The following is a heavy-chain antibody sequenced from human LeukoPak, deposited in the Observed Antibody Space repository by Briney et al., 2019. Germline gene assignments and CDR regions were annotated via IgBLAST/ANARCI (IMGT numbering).Heavy chain of an antibody. D-gene: IGHD6-6*01. J-gene: IGHJ4*02. CDR3: ARGVTYRMSSVDY. CDR2: IRIYNGNT. CDR1: GYTFTNCA. Sequence: ASVKVSCKASGYTFTNCAVYWVRQAPGQGLEWMGWIRIYNGNTIYAQNFQGRVTMTTDTSTNTAYMELRSLRSDDTAVYYCARGVTYRMSSVDYWGQGTLVTVSS. V-gene: IGHV1-18*01.